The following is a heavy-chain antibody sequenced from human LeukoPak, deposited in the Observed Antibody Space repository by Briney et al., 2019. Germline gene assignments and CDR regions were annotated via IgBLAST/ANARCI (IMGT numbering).Heavy chain of an antibody. CDR3: ARAPKYCSGGSCYLSY. J-gene: IGHJ4*02. CDR2: IKQDGSEK. CDR1: GFTFSSYW. V-gene: IGHV3-7*01. Sequence: GGSLRLSCAASGFTFSSYWMSWVRQAPGKGLEWVANIKQDGSEKYYVDSVKGRFTISRDNAKNSLYLQMNSLRAVDTAVYYCARAPKYCSGGSCYLSYWGQGTLVTVSS. D-gene: IGHD2-15*01.